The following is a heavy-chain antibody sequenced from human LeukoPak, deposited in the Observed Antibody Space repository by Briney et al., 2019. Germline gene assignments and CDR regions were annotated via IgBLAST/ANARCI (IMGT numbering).Heavy chain of an antibody. Sequence: GGSLRLSCAASGFTFSNCAMSWVRQAPGKGLEWVSAISGGGGSTYYADSVKGRFTISRDNSKNTLYLQINSLRADDTAVYYCARGKVVTGIDYWGQGTLVTVSS. CDR1: GFTFSNCA. CDR3: ARGKVVTGIDY. V-gene: IGHV3-23*01. CDR2: ISGGGGST. D-gene: IGHD2-21*02. J-gene: IGHJ4*02.